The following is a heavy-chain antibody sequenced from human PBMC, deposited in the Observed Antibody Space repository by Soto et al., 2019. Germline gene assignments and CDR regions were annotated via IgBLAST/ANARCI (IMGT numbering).Heavy chain of an antibody. J-gene: IGHJ6*02. CDR2: ISGYNGNT. V-gene: IGHV1-18*01. CDR1: GYTFSNFG. D-gene: IGHD5-18*01. CDR3: ARDKGYGFGWSSSSGMDV. Sequence: QVQLVQSGAEVMTPGASVKVSCKASGYTFSNFGLSWVRQAPGQGLEWMGWISGYNGNTNSAERFQGRVTMNTDTSTSTDYMEVRSLTSDDTAVYYCARDKGYGFGWSSSSGMDVWGQGTTVTVSS.